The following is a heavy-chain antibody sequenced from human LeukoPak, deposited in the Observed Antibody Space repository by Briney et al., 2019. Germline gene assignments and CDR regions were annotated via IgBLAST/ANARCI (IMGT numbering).Heavy chain of an antibody. D-gene: IGHD3-10*01. Sequence: PGGSLRLSCAASGFTVSSNYMSWVRQAPGKGLEWVSVIYSGGSTYYADSVKGRFTISRNTSKNTQYLQMDNLRDDDTAVYYCARDMWGVHGYDYGYNFDSWGQGTLVIVSS. CDR1: GFTVSSNY. V-gene: IGHV3-66*01. CDR2: IYSGGST. CDR3: ARDMWGVHGYDYGYNFDS. J-gene: IGHJ4*02.